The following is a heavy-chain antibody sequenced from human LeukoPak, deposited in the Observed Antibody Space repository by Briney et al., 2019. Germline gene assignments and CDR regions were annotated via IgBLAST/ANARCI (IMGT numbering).Heavy chain of an antibody. CDR2: IWYDGSNK. V-gene: IGHV3-33*01. J-gene: IGHJ4*02. D-gene: IGHD4-17*01. CDR1: GFTFSSYG. Sequence: PGGSLRLSCAASGFTFSSYGMLWVRQAPGKGLEWVAVIWYDGSNKYYADSVKGRFTISRDNSKDTLYLQMNSLRAEDTAVYYCAREEDDYGGSFDYWGQGTLVTVSS. CDR3: AREEDDYGGSFDY.